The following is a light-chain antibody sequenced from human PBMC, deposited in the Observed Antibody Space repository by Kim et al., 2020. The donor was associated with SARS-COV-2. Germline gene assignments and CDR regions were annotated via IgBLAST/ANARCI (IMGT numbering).Light chain of an antibody. V-gene: IGLV1-44*01. Sequence: ELTQPPSASGTPGQTVTISCSGSDSNIGKNNVNWYQQLSGTAPKLLDYVNNQRPSGVPDRFSDSKSGTSASLAISGLQSEDEADYYCAAWDDSLNAYVFGTGTKVTVL. CDR2: VNN. CDR1: DSNIGKNN. J-gene: IGLJ1*01. CDR3: AAWDDSLNAYV.